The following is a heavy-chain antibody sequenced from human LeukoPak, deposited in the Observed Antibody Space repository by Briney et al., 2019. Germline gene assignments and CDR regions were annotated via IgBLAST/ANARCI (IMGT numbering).Heavy chain of an antibody. Sequence: PSETLSLTCAVYGGSFSGYYWSWIRQPPGKGLEWIGEINHSGSTNDNPSLKSRVTISVDTSKNQFSLKLSSVTAADTAVYYCARVAPYDYVWGSYRYTVDYWGQGTLVTVSS. CDR2: INHSGST. J-gene: IGHJ4*02. V-gene: IGHV4-34*01. CDR3: ARVAPYDYVWGSYRYTVDY. D-gene: IGHD3-16*02. CDR1: GGSFSGYY.